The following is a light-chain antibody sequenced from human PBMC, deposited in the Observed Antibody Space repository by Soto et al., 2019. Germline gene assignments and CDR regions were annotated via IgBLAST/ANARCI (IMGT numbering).Light chain of an antibody. V-gene: IGKV3-20*01. CDR2: GAS. CDR3: KQYGSSIT. J-gene: IGKJ4*01. CDR1: KSGSNTY. Sequence: EIVLTQSPGTLSLSPGERATLSCRASKSGSNTYLAWHQQKRGQAPRLLSYGASSRATGIPDRFSGCGSGTDFTLTISRLEPEDFAVYYCKQYGSSITFGGGTKVEIK.